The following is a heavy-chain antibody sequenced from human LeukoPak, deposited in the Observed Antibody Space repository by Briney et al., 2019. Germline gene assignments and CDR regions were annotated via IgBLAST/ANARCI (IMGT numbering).Heavy chain of an antibody. CDR2: FYRGDST. V-gene: IGHV3-53*01. CDR1: GFTVSSSY. J-gene: IGHJ4*02. CDR3: AREVVPSPSYFDS. D-gene: IGHD2-15*01. Sequence: GGSLRLSCAASGFTVSSSYMYWVRQAPGKGLEWVSFFYRGDSTYYAESVRGRFTISRDNSKNTLYLLMNSLIPEDTAVYYCAREVVPSPSYFDSWGQGTLVTVSS.